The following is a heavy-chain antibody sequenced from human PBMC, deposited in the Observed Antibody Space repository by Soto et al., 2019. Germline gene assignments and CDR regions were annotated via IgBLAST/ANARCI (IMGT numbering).Heavy chain of an antibody. V-gene: IGHV1-3*01. Sequence: QVQLVQSGAEVKKPGASVRVSCKASGYTFTTYPIHWVRQAPGQGLEWMGWLDAGNGYTKSSQRFQGRLTITRDTSATTAYMELSSLRSEDTAVYYCTAWFGEFFYTMDVWGQGTTVTVSS. D-gene: IGHD3-10*01. CDR3: TAWFGEFFYTMDV. CDR1: GYTFTTYP. J-gene: IGHJ6*02. CDR2: LDAGNGYT.